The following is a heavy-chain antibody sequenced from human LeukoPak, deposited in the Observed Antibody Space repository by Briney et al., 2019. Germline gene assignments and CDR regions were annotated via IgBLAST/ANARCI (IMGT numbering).Heavy chain of an antibody. CDR1: GGSISSGTSS. CDR2: IYRSGNT. V-gene: IGHV4-30-2*01. CDR3: ARSLVTMVRGIVTDNAFDI. J-gene: IGHJ3*02. Sequence: SETLSLTCAVSGGSISSGTSSWSWIRQPPGKALEWIGYIYRSGNTYYNPSLNSRVTISVDRPKNQFSLKVTSVTAADTAVYYCARSLVTMVRGIVTDNAFDIWGQGTMVTVSS. D-gene: IGHD3-10*01.